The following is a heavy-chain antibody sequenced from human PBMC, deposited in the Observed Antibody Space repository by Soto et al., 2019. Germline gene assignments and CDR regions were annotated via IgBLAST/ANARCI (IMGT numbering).Heavy chain of an antibody. CDR1: GYTFTNYW. D-gene: IGHD1-26*01. V-gene: IGHV5-51*01. CDR2: IYPGDSDT. CDR3: AASSFYYGMDV. Sequence: GESLKISCKGSGYTFTNYWIGWVRQMPGKGLEWMGIIYPGDSDTKYNPSFQGQVTISADKSITTTYLRWTSLKASDTAIYYCAASSFYYGMDVWGQGTTVTVSS. J-gene: IGHJ6*02.